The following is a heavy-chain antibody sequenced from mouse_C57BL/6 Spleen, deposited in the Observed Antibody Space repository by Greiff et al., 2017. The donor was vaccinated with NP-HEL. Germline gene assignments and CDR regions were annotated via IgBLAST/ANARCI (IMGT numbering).Heavy chain of an antibody. V-gene: IGHV1-39*01. CDR1: GYSFTDYN. Sequence: VQLKQSGPELVKPGASVKISCKASGYSFTDYNMNWVKQSNGKSLEWIGVINPNYGTTSYNQKFKGKATLTVDQSSSTAYMQLNSLTSEDSAVDYCARSDYYDSYYYDCWGKGTTLTVSS. J-gene: IGHJ2*01. CDR2: INPNYGTT. D-gene: IGHD1-1*01. CDR3: ARSDYYDSYYYDC.